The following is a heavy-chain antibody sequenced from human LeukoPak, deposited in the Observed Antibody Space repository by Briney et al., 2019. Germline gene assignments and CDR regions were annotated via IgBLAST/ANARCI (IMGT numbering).Heavy chain of an antibody. CDR1: GFTFSDYY. V-gene: IGHV3-11*01. CDR2: ISSSGSNI. Sequence: PGGSLRLSCAASGFTFSDYYMSWIRQAPGKGLEWVSYISSSGSNIYYADSVKGRFTISRDNAKNSLYLQMNSLRAEDTAVYYCARDGVNEYYDFWSGYYYWFDPWGQGTLVTVSS. J-gene: IGHJ5*02. CDR3: ARDGVNEYYDFWSGYYYWFDP. D-gene: IGHD3-3*01.